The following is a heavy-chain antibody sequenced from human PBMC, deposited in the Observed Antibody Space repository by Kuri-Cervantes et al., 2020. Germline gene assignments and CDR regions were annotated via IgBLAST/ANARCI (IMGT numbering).Heavy chain of an antibody. V-gene: IGHV4-34*01. J-gene: IGHJ6*02. CDR2: INHSGST. CDR3: ARGCYYGSGSYPEYYYYYGMDV. D-gene: IGHD3-10*01. Sequence: ESLKIYCAASGFTFSDYYWSWIRQPPGKGLEWIGEINHSGSTNYNPSLKSRVTISVDTFKNQFSLKLSSVTTADTAVYYCARGCYYGSGSYPEYYYYYGMDVWGQGTTVTVSS. CDR1: GFTFSDYY.